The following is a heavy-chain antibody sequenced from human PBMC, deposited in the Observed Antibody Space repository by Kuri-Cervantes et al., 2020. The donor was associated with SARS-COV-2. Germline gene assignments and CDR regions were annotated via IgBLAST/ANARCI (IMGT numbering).Heavy chain of an antibody. V-gene: IGHV1-45*02. CDR1: GVSFDYRF. CDR3: ARSGPGAISREDGAFDI. J-gene: IGHJ3*02. Sequence: SVKVSCKPSGVSFDYRFLHWVRQAPGQALEWMGWITPFNGNTNYAQRFQDRVTITRGRSMSTAYMELSSLRFEDTAMYYCARSGPGAISREDGAFDIWGQGTMVTVSS. D-gene: IGHD5-24*01. CDR2: ITPFNGNT.